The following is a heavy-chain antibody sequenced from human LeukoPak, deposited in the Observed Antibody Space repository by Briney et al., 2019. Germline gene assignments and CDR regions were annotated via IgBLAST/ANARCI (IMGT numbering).Heavy chain of an antibody. CDR1: GGSISTYY. V-gene: IGHV4-59*01. Sequence: SETLSLTCTVSGGSISTYYWTWIRQPPGKGLEWIGYMYYNGGSNYNPSLKSRVTISVDTSKSQFSLKLTSVTAADTALYYCARENWPRYYYSGVQDGLDIWGQGTMVTVSS. J-gene: IGHJ3*02. CDR2: MYYNGGS. D-gene: IGHD3-22*01. CDR3: ARENWPRYYYSGVQDGLDI.